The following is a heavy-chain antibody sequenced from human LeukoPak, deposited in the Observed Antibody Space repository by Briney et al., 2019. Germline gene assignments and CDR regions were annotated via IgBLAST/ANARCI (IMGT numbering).Heavy chain of an antibody. D-gene: IGHD3-16*02. J-gene: IGHJ1*01. V-gene: IGHV4-39*07. CDR2: IYYSGST. CDR3: ARDRGAYDYVWGSYRQAYFQH. Sequence: PSGTLSLTCTVSGGSISSGSYYWGWIRQPPGKGLEWIGSIYYSGSTYYNPSLKSRVTISVDTSKNQFSLKLSSVTAADTAVYYCARDRGAYDYVWGSYRQAYFQHWGQGTLVTVSS. CDR1: GGSISSGSYY.